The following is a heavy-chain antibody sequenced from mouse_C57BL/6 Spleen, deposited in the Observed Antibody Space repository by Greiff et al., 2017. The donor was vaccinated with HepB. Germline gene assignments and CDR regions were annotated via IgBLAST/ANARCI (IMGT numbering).Heavy chain of an antibody. V-gene: IGHV1-85*01. D-gene: IGHD2-4*01. CDR3: ARFPYDYAAWFAY. Sequence: VQLQQSGPELVKPGASVKLSCKASGYTFPRYDINWVKQRTGQGLEWIGWIYPRDGSTKYNEKFKGKATLTVDTSSSTAYMELHSLTSEDSAVYCCARFPYDYAAWFAYWGQGTLVTVSA. J-gene: IGHJ3*01. CDR2: IYPRDGST. CDR1: GYTFPRYD.